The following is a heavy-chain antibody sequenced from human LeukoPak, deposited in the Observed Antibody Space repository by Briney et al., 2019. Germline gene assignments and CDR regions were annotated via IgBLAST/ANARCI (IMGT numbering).Heavy chain of an antibody. V-gene: IGHV3-23*01. J-gene: IGHJ5*02. CDR3: AKGSGINHYHWIDP. D-gene: IGHD1-14*01. Sequence: GGSLRHSRAPSEFAFSNYAMNWVRPAPGKRRGWVSGISGGGGSTYYADSVKGRFTISRDNSKNTLYLQMDSLRAEDTALYYCAKGSGINHYHWIDPWGQGTLVIVSS. CDR1: EFAFSNYA. CDR2: ISGGGGST.